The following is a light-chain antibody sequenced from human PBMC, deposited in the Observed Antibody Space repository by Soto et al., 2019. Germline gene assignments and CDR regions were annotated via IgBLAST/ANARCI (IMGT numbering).Light chain of an antibody. CDR2: EVT. CDR3: CSYTNSADRV. Sequence: QSALTQPASVSGSPGQSITFSCTGTSNDVGGYDYVSWYQQHPGKAPKLLIYEVTRRPSGVSSRFSGSKSGNTASLTISGLRAEDEADYYCCSYTNSADRVFGGGTKLTVL. V-gene: IGLV2-14*01. CDR1: SNDVGGYDY. J-gene: IGLJ3*02.